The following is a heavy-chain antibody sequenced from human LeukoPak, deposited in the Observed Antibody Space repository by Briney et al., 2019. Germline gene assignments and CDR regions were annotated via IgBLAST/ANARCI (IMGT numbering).Heavy chain of an antibody. CDR2: INHSGST. J-gene: IGHJ4*02. CDR1: GGSFSGYY. CDR3: ARALSVPTFVD. V-gene: IGHV4-34*01. Sequence: SVTLSLTCAVYGGSFSGYYWSWLRQPPGKGLEWIGEINHSGSTNYNPSLKSRVTISVDTSKNQFSLKRSSVTAADTAVYYCARALSVPTFVDWGQGTLVTVSS. D-gene: IGHD4-11*01.